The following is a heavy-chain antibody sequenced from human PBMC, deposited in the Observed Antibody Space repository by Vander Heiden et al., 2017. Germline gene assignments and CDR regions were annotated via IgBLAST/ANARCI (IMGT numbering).Heavy chain of an antibody. J-gene: IGHJ4*02. Sequence: EEQLVESGGGLVQPGGSLRLSCAASGFKFSDYWMKWVRQAPGKGLEWVANIKPDGSDEYYVDSVKGRFTISRDNAKKSLFLHMNSLRAEDTAVYYCLGSGASAYWGQGALVAVS. CDR1: GFKFSDYW. D-gene: IGHD2-15*01. V-gene: IGHV3-7*01. CDR3: LGSGASAY. CDR2: IKPDGSDE.